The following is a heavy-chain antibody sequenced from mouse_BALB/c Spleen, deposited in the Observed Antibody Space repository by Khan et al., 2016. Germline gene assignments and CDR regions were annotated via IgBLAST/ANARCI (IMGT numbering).Heavy chain of an antibody. CDR2: INTNTVES. CDR3: ASGGNYEDYFDV. Sequence: QIQLVQSGPELKKPGETVKISCKASGYIFTNFGMNWVKQAPGKGLKWMGWINTNTVESTYADDLKGRLAFSLETSATTAYLQINNLKNEDTATYFCASGGNYEDYFDVWGQGTTLTVSS. D-gene: IGHD2-1*01. CDR1: GYIFTNFG. J-gene: IGHJ2*01. V-gene: IGHV9-3-1*01.